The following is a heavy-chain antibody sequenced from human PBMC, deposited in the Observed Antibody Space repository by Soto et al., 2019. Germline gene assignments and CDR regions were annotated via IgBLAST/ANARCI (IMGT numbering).Heavy chain of an antibody. CDR2: LNPNGGST. D-gene: IGHD6-19*01. CDR3: SRAVARYDAFAI. Sequence: ASVKVSCKASGYTFTSYFMHWVRQAPGQGLEWMGILNPNGGSTTYAQKFQGRVTMTRDTSTSTVYMELSSLRSEDTAVYYCSRAVARYDAFAIWGQGTMVTVSS. V-gene: IGHV1-46*03. CDR1: GYTFTSYF. J-gene: IGHJ3*02.